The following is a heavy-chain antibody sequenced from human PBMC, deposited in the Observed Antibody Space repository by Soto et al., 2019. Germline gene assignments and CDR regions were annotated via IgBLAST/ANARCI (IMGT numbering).Heavy chain of an antibody. J-gene: IGHJ4*02. CDR3: ARSGRTYYFDH. CDR2: FVPMFSSS. V-gene: IGHV1-69*01. D-gene: IGHD1-1*01. CDR1: GTTFSTHG. Sequence: QVQLVQSGAEVRKPGSSVNVSCKASGTTFSTHGIHWVRQAPGQGLEWMGGFVPMFSSSNYAQKFQGRLTIVADESTNSAYMELSSLRADESAIYYCARSGRTYYFDHWGQGTLVTVSS.